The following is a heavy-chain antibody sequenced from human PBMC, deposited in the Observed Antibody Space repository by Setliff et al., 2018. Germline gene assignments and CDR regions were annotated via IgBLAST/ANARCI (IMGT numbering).Heavy chain of an antibody. CDR1: GFTFSSFW. Sequence: PGGSLRLSCAAFGFTFSSFWMAWVRQSPGRGLEWVANINQDGSGKYYVDSVKGRFTISRDNAKNSLSLQMNGLRAEDTSVYYCGRAGKPYAIDVLGQGTLVTVSS. CDR2: INQDGSGK. CDR3: GRAGKPYAIDV. J-gene: IGHJ3*01. V-gene: IGHV3-7*04.